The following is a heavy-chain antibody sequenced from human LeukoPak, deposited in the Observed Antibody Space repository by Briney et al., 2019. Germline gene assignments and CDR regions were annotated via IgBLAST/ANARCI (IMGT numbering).Heavy chain of an antibody. D-gene: IGHD3-3*01. Sequence: SETLSLTCTVSGGSISSYYWSWIRQPPGKGLEWIGYIYYSGTTNYNPSLKSRVTISVDTSKNQFSLKLSSVTAADTAVYYCARGSAHLGWSGYYKPDYYYYGMDVWGQGTTVTVSS. V-gene: IGHV4-59*12. CDR2: IYYSGTT. CDR3: ARGSAHLGWSGYYKPDYYYYGMDV. CDR1: GGSISSYY. J-gene: IGHJ6*02.